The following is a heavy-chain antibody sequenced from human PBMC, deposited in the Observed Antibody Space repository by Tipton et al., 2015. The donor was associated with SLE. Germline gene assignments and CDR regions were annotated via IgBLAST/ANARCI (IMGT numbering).Heavy chain of an antibody. CDR2: INHSGST. Sequence: TLSLTCAVYGGSFSDYYWSWIRQPPGKGLEWIGEINHSGSTKYKPSLKSRVTISVDTSKKQFSLKLSSVTAADTAVYYCARVRCSSTSCYYFDYWGQGTLVTVSS. CDR1: GGSFSDYY. V-gene: IGHV4-34*01. J-gene: IGHJ4*02. CDR3: ARVRCSSTSCYYFDY. D-gene: IGHD2-2*01.